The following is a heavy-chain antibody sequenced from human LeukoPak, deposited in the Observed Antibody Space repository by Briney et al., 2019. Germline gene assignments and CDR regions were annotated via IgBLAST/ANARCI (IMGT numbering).Heavy chain of an antibody. CDR3: AKDAPVATW. D-gene: IGHD1-26*01. Sequence: GGSLRLSCAASGFTFSSPAMSWVRQTPGKGLEWVSSITPSGDGTYYAASVKGRFTISRDNSKNTLYLQMDSLRADDTAKYYCAKDAPVATWWGQGTLVTVSS. CDR2: ITPSGDGT. J-gene: IGHJ4*02. V-gene: IGHV3-23*01. CDR1: GFTFSSPA.